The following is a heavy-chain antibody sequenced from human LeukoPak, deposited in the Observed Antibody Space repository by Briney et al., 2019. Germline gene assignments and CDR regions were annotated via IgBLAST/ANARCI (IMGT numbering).Heavy chain of an antibody. CDR2: IRYDGTNK. Sequence: GGSLRLSCAASGFSFSTYAMHWVRQAPGKGLEWVAVIRYDGTNKYYADSVRGRFTISRDNSKNTLYLQMNSLRADDTAVYYCARVKVEMATIGWLDPWGQGTLVTVSS. V-gene: IGHV3-33*08. D-gene: IGHD5-24*01. J-gene: IGHJ5*02. CDR1: GFSFSTYA. CDR3: ARVKVEMATIGWLDP.